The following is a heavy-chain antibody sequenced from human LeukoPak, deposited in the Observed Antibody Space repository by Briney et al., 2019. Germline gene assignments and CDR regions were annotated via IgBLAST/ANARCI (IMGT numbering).Heavy chain of an antibody. CDR1: GFTFSSYW. J-gene: IGHJ4*02. CDR3: AREGVVVVAATYFDY. V-gene: IGHV3-7*03. Sequence: GGSLRLSCAASGFTFSSYWMSWVRQAPGKGLEWVANIKQDGSEKYYVDSVKGRFTISRDNAKNSLYLQMNSLRAEDTAVYYCAREGVVVVAATYFDYWGQGTLVTVPS. D-gene: IGHD2-15*01. CDR2: IKQDGSEK.